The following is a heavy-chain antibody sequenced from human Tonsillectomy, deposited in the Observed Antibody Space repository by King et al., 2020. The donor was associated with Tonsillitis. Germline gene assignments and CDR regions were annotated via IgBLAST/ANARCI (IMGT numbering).Heavy chain of an antibody. CDR1: GFTFSSYA. V-gene: IGHV3-23*04. Sequence: VQLVESGGGLVQPGGALRLSCAASGFTFSSYAMSWVRQAPGEGLEWVSAISGSGVGTSYADSVRGRFTISRDNSKNTLYLQMKSLGAEDTALYYCAKDFYGGIFEYWGQGTLVTVSS. J-gene: IGHJ4*02. D-gene: IGHD4-23*01. CDR3: AKDFYGGIFEY. CDR2: ISGSGVGT.